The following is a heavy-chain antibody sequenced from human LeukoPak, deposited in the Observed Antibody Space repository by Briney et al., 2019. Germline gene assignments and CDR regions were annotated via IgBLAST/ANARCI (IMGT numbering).Heavy chain of an antibody. J-gene: IGHJ3*02. CDR2: IIPIFGIA. CDR1: GGTFSSYA. D-gene: IGHD2-15*01. CDR3: ARGDSGAPEDAFDI. Sequence: GASVKVSCKASGGTFSSYAISWVRQAPGQGLEWMGRIIPIFGIANYAQKFQGRVTITADKSTSPAYMELSSLRSEDTAVYYCARGDSGAPEDAFDIWGQGTMVTVSS. V-gene: IGHV1-69*04.